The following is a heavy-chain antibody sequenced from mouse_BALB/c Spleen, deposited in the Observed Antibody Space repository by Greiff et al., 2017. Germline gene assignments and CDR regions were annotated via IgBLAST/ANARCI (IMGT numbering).Heavy chain of an antibody. V-gene: IGHV5-6-5*01. D-gene: IGHD4-1*01. J-gene: IGHJ4*01. CDR1: GFTFSSYA. Sequence: EVQLVESGGGLVKPGGSLKLSCAASGFTFSSYAMSWVRQTPEKRLEWVASISSGGSTYYPDSVKGRFTISRDNARNILYLQMSSLRSEDTAMYYCARNWVPYYAMDYWGQGTSVTVSS. CDR3: ARNWVPYYAMDY. CDR2: ISSGGST.